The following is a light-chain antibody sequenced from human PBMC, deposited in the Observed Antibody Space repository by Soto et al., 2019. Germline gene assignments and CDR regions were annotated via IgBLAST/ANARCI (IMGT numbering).Light chain of an antibody. Sequence: EIVLTQSPGTLSLSPGERATLSCRASHSVSSSYVAWYQQTPGQAPRLLIYGVSSRDTGIPDRCSGSGSGRDFTLTISSLEPEDFAVYYCHQYGTLYTFGHATKLEIK. CDR1: HSVSSSY. CDR3: HQYGTLYT. CDR2: GVS. J-gene: IGKJ2*01. V-gene: IGKV3-20*01.